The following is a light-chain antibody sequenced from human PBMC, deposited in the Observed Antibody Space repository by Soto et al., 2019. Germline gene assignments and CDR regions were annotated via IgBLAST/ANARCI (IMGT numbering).Light chain of an antibody. CDR2: DAS. J-gene: IGKJ2*01. CDR1: QSLLRS. CDR3: QQYIAYSYS. V-gene: IGKV1-5*01. Sequence: DIQMTHSPSTLSASVGDRVTITCRASQSLLRSLAWYQQKAGKAPKLLIYDASTLQSGVPSRFSGSGSGTEFTLTISGLQPDDFATYYCQQYIAYSYSFGQGTKLEIK.